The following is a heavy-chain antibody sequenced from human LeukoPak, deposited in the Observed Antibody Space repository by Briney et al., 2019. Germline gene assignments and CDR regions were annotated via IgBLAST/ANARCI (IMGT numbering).Heavy chain of an antibody. V-gene: IGHV4-61*02. CDR1: GGSISSGSYY. D-gene: IGHD2-2*01. Sequence: SETLSLTCTVSGGSISSGSYYWSWIRQPAGKGLEWIGRIYTSGSTNYNPSPKSRVTISVDTSKNQFSLKLSSVTAADTAVYYCARGPYIVVVPAANSWFDPWGQGTLVTVSS. J-gene: IGHJ5*02. CDR2: IYTSGST. CDR3: ARGPYIVVVPAANSWFDP.